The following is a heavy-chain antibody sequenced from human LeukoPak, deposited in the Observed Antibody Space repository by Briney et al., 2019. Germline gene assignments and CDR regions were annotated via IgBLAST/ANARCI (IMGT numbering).Heavy chain of an antibody. D-gene: IGHD6-13*01. CDR2: ICDSGGST. CDR3: AKDGQLGGSSWFTLYFDY. CDR1: GFTFDHYA. Sequence: GGSLRLSCAASGFTFDHYAMHWVRQAPGKGLEWVSAICDSGGSTYYADSVKGRFTISRDNSKNTLYLQMNSLRPEDTAVYYCAKDGQLGGSSWFTLYFDYWGQGTLVTVSS. J-gene: IGHJ4*02. V-gene: IGHV3-23*01.